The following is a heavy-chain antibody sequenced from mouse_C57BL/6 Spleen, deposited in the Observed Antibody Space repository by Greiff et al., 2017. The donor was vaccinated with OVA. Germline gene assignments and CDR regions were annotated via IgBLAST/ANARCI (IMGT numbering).Heavy chain of an antibody. Sequence: QVQLQQPGAELVMPGASVKLSCKASGYTFTSYWMHWVKQRPGQGLEWIGEIDPSDSYTNYNQKFKGKSPLTVDKSSSTAYMQLSSLTSEDSAVYYCARSDFITTVVRCFDYWGQGTTLTVSS. CDR2: IDPSDSYT. J-gene: IGHJ2*01. CDR3: ARSDFITTVVRCFDY. D-gene: IGHD1-1*01. V-gene: IGHV1-69*01. CDR1: GYTFTSYW.